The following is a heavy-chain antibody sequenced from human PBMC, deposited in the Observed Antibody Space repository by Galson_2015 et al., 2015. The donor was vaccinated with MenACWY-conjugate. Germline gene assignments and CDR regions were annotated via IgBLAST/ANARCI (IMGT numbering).Heavy chain of an antibody. CDR1: GFTFSRYW. CDR3: ASSEIVSS. D-gene: IGHD2-21*01. Sequence: SLRLSCAASGFTFSRYWMHWVRQIPGKGLVWVSRISGDASSSYYADSVRDRFTISRDNAKNTLYLQMSSLKVEDSAVYYCASSEIVSSWGRGALVTVSS. V-gene: IGHV3-74*01. J-gene: IGHJ5*02. CDR2: ISGDASSS.